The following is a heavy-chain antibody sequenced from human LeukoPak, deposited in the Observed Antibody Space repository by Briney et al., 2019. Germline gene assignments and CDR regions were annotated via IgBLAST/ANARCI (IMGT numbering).Heavy chain of an antibody. D-gene: IGHD3-3*01. CDR1: GITFSRYW. CDR2: IKPDGSEK. J-gene: IGHJ4*02. V-gene: IGHV3-7*03. CDR3: VKDRTPDGYYSVDY. Sequence: GGSLRLSCAASGITFSRYWMSWVRQAPGKGLEWVANIKPDGSEKYYVDSVKGRFTISRDNGKNSLFLQMNSLRAEDTAVYYCVKDRTPDGYYSVDYWGQGILVTVSS.